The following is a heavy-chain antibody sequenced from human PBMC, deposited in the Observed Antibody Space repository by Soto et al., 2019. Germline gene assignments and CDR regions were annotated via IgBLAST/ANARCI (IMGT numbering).Heavy chain of an antibody. Sequence: QVQLQESGPGLVKPSETLSLTCPVSSCSISNYEWNWIRQAPGKGLEWIGNIYYTGITNYNPSLTSRVTISVDTSNNQFSLKLSSVTAADTAVYYCARDGKPFLGGMDVWGQGTTVTVSS. CDR1: SCSISNYE. V-gene: IGHV4-59*01. CDR3: ARDGKPFLGGMDV. CDR2: IYYTGIT. D-gene: IGHD3-3*01. J-gene: IGHJ6*02.